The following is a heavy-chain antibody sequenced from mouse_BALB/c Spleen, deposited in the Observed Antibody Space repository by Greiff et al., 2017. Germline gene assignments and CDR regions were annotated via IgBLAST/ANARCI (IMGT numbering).Heavy chain of an antibody. Sequence: EVQGVESGGGLVQPGGSLKLSCAASGFTFSSYGMSWVRQTPDKRLELVATINSNGGSTYYPDSVKGRFTISRDNAKNTLYLQMSSLKSEDTAMYYCARDEEKWLLRAWFAYWGQGTLVTVSA. V-gene: IGHV5-6-3*01. CDR2: INSNGGST. D-gene: IGHD2-3*01. J-gene: IGHJ3*01. CDR1: GFTFSSYG. CDR3: ARDEEKWLLRAWFAY.